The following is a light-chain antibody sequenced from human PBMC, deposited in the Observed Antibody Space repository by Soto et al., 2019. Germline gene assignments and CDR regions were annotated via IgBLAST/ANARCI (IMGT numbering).Light chain of an antibody. J-gene: IGKJ2*01. CDR1: QSIGRY. CDR2: AAS. V-gene: IGKV1-39*01. CDR3: QQSFGTPYT. Sequence: DIQMTQSPSSLSASLGDRVTITCRASQSIGRYLNWYQQTSGKAPKLLIFAASTLQSGVPSRFSGSGSGTDFTLTITSLQPEDSTTYFCQQSFGTPYTFGRGTKLEIK.